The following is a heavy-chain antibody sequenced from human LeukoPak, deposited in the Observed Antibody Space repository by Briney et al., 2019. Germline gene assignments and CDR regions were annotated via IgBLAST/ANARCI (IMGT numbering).Heavy chain of an antibody. V-gene: IGHV4-30-2*01. CDR2: IFHTGHA. D-gene: IGHD3-10*01. CDR3: ARGFYGAGSQFDY. Sequence: SQTLSLTCAVSGGSISSGDFPWSWIRQPPGKGLEWIGYIFHTGHASYNPSLKSRVTISVDMSKNQLSLRLTSVTAADTAVYYCARGFYGAGSQFDYWGQGTLVTVSS. J-gene: IGHJ4*02. CDR1: GGSISSGDFP.